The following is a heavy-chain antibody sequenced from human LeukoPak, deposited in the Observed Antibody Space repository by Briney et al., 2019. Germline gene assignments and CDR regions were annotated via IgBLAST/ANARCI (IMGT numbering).Heavy chain of an antibody. CDR2: INSDGSST. CDR1: GFTFSSYW. J-gene: IGHJ3*02. CDR3: ASPGKQLNAFDI. Sequence: GGSLRLSCAASGFTFSSYWMHWVRQAPGKGLVWVSRINSDGSSTSYADSVKGRFTISRDNAKNTLYLQMNSLRAEDTAVYYCASPGKQLNAFDIWGQGTMVTVSS. D-gene: IGHD6-13*01. V-gene: IGHV3-74*01.